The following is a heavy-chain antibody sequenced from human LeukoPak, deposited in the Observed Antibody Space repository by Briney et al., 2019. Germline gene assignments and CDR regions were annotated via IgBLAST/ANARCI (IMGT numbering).Heavy chain of an antibody. D-gene: IGHD2/OR15-2a*01. Sequence: SVKVSCKASGGTFSSYAISWVRQAPGQGLEWMGGIIPIFGTANYAQKFQGRVTITADESTSTAYMELSSLRSEDTAVYCCARAREYPNWFDPWGQGTLVTVSS. J-gene: IGHJ5*02. CDR2: IIPIFGTA. V-gene: IGHV1-69*13. CDR1: GGTFSSYA. CDR3: ARAREYPNWFDP.